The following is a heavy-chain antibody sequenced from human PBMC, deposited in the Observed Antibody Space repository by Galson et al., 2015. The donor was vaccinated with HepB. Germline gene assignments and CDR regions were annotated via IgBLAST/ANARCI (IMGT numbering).Heavy chain of an antibody. CDR3: ATSGLRYFDWLSH. V-gene: IGHV1-24*01. Sequence: SVKVSCKVSGDTLTKLSMHWVRLAPGQGPEWMGGFDPGEGEYIYGQKFPGRVTMTEDTSTDTAYMELSSLRSEDSAVYYCATSGLRYFDWLSHWGQGTLVTVSS. CDR2: FDPGEGEY. CDR1: GDTLTKLS. D-gene: IGHD3-9*01. J-gene: IGHJ5*02.